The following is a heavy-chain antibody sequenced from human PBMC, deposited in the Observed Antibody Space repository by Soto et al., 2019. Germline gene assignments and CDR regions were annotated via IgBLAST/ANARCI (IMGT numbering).Heavy chain of an antibody. V-gene: IGHV3-15*07. CDR1: GFTFSNAW. Sequence: GSLRLSCAASGFTFSNAWMNWVRQAPGKGLEWVGRIKSKTDGGTTDYAAPVKGRFTISRDDSKNTLYLQMNSLKTEDTAVYYCTTARRRYFDWLLDYYYYGMDVWGQGTTVTVSS. CDR2: IKSKTDGGTT. D-gene: IGHD3-9*01. CDR3: TTARRRYFDWLLDYYYYGMDV. J-gene: IGHJ6*02.